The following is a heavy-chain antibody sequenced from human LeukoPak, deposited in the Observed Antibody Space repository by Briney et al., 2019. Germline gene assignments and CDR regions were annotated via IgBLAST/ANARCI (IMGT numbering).Heavy chain of an antibody. CDR3: ARDTGTVVDY. D-gene: IGHD4-23*01. Sequence: SETLSLTCTVSGGSISRSSSYWSWIRQPPGKGLEWIGYIYYSGSTNYNPSLKSRVTTSVDTSKNQFSLKLSSVTAADTAVYYCARDTGTVVDYWGQGTLVTVSS. CDR1: GGSISRSSSY. J-gene: IGHJ4*02. CDR2: IYYSGST. V-gene: IGHV4-61*01.